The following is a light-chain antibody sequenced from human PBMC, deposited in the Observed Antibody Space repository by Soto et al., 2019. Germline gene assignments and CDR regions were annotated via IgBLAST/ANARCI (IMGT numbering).Light chain of an antibody. CDR2: GAS. CDR1: QSVSSSY. J-gene: IGKJ5*01. Sequence: IVLTQSPGTLSLSPGERATLSCRAGQSVSSSYLAWYQQKPGQAPSLLIYGASRRATGIPDRFSGSGSGTDFTLTISRLEAEDFAVYYCQQYDSSPITFGQGTRLEIK. CDR3: QQYDSSPIT. V-gene: IGKV3-20*01.